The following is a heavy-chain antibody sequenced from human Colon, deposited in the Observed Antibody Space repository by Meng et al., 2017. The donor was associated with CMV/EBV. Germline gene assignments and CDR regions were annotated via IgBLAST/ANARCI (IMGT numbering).Heavy chain of an antibody. V-gene: IGHV3-21*01. D-gene: IGHD1-26*01. CDR2: ISRSSSYI. J-gene: IGHJ4*02. CDR3: ARDMGFLGGTFDY. CDR1: GFTFSSYS. Sequence: GESLKTSCAASGFTFSSYSMNWVRQAPGKGLEWVSFISRSSSYIYYADSVRGRFTISRDDARDSLYLQLNSLRADDTALYYCARDMGFLGGTFDYWGQGTLVTVSS.